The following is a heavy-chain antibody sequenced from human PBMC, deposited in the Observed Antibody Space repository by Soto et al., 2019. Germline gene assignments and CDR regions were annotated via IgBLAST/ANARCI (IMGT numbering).Heavy chain of an antibody. Sequence: QVQLVESGGAVVQPGRSLRLSCAASGFTFSSYGMHWVRQAPGKALEGVAVIWYDGINKYYADSVKGRFTISRDNSKNTLYLQMNCLRAEDTAVYYCASDEKIDYYDSCGYLAYWGQGTLVTVSS. J-gene: IGHJ4*02. V-gene: IGHV3-33*01. CDR3: ASDEKIDYYDSCGYLAY. D-gene: IGHD3-22*01. CDR2: IWYDGINK. CDR1: GFTFSSYG.